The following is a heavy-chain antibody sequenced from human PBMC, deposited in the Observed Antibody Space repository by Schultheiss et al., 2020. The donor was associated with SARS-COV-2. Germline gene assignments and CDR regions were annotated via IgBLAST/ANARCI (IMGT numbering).Heavy chain of an antibody. CDR3: AKEERSTSYYYGMDV. Sequence: GGSLRLSCAASGFTFSSYSMNWVRQTPRKGLEWVSIIYSGGSTYYADSVKGRFTISRDSSKNTLYLQMNSLRAEDTAVYYCAKEERSTSYYYGMDVWGQGTTVTVSS. V-gene: IGHV3-53*01. CDR1: GFTFSSYS. CDR2: IYSGGST. J-gene: IGHJ6*02. D-gene: IGHD2-2*01.